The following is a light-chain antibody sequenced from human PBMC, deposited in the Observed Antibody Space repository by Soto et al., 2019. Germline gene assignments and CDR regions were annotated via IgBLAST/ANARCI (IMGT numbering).Light chain of an antibody. CDR3: CSFAGDTSLI. CDR2: EGT. Sequence: QSALAQPASVSGSPGQSITISCTGTSGDVGNYGLVSWYQQHPGKAPKLMIYEGTKRPSGVSNRFSGSRSGNTASLTISGLQAEDEADYHCCSFAGDTSLIFGGGTKLTVL. J-gene: IGLJ2*01. V-gene: IGLV2-23*01. CDR1: SGDVGNYGL.